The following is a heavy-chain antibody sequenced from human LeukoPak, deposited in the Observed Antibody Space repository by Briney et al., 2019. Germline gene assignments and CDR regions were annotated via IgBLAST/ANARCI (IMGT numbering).Heavy chain of an antibody. D-gene: IGHD2-15*01. CDR3: AKPLPWDCTGGSCYYFDY. CDR2: INPNSGGT. Sequence: GASVKVSCKASGYTFTDYYMHWVRQAPGQGLEWMGWINPNSGGTNYAQKFQGRVTMTRDTSITTAYLELSSLRSDDTAVYYCAKPLPWDCTGGSCYYFDYWGQGTLVTVSS. J-gene: IGHJ4*02. V-gene: IGHV1-2*02. CDR1: GYTFTDYY.